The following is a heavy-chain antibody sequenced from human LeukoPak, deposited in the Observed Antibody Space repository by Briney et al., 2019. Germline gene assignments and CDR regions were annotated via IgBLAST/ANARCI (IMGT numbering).Heavy chain of an antibody. D-gene: IGHD6-19*01. CDR3: ARDFGAVAAPFDY. V-gene: IGHV3-48*04. J-gene: IGHJ4*02. CDR2: ISSSSSTI. Sequence: GSLRLSCAASGFTFSSYSMNWVLQAPGKGLEWVSYISSSSSTIYYADSVKGRFTISRDNAKNSLYLQMNSLRAEDTAVYYCARDFGAVAAPFDYWGQGTLVTVSS. CDR1: GFTFSSYS.